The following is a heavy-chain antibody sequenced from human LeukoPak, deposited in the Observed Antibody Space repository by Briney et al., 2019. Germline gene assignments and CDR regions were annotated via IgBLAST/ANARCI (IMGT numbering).Heavy chain of an antibody. CDR1: GYSISSGYY. CDR2: IYHSGST. V-gene: IGHV4-38-2*02. D-gene: IGHD3-3*01. J-gene: IGHJ5*02. Sequence: SETLSLTCTVSGYSISSGYYWGWIRQPPGKGLEWIGSIYHSGSTYYNPSLKSRVTISVDTSKNQFSLKLNSVTAADTAVYYCARRVISEISIDKGNWLDPWGQGTLVTVSS. CDR3: ARRVISEISIDKGNWLDP.